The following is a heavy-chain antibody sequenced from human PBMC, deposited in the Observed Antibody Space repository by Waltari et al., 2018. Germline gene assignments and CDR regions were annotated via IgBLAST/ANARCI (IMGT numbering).Heavy chain of an antibody. CDR3: ARTSSTSARGLVDY. V-gene: IGHV4-34*01. CDR2: INHSGST. Sequence: QVQLQQWGAGLLKPSETLSLTCAVYGGSFSGYYWSWIRQPPGKGLEWIGEINHSGSTNYNPSIKSRVTISVDTSKNQFSLKLSSVTAADTAVYYCARTSSTSARGLVDYWGQGTLVTVSS. D-gene: IGHD2-2*01. J-gene: IGHJ4*02. CDR1: GGSFSGYY.